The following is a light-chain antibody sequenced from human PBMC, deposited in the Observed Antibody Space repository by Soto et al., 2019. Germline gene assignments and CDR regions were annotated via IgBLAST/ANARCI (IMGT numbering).Light chain of an antibody. CDR3: QQYDNWVT. CDR2: GAS. J-gene: IGKJ3*01. V-gene: IGKV3-15*01. Sequence: VVMTQSPGTLSVSPGESATLSCRASQSVKTNLAWYPQKVGQAPRLLIYGASTRAAGIPARFSASGSGTDFTLTISSLQSEDFAVYYCQQYDNWVTFGPGTKVDFK. CDR1: QSVKTN.